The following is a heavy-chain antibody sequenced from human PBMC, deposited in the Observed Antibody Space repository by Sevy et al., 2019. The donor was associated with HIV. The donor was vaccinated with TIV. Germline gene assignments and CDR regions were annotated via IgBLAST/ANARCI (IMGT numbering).Heavy chain of an antibody. D-gene: IGHD6-19*01. CDR2: IYYSGST. CDR1: GGSISSSSYY. Sequence: SETLSLTCTVSGGSISSSSYYWGWIRQPPGKGLEWIGSIYYSGSTYYNPSLKSRVTISVDTSKNQFSLRLSSVTAADTAVYYCAIHFGHSGWYVFDYWGQGTLVTVSS. CDR3: AIHFGHSGWYVFDY. J-gene: IGHJ4*02. V-gene: IGHV4-39*01.